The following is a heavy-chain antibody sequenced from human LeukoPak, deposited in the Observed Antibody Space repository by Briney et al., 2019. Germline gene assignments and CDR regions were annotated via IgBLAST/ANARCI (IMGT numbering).Heavy chain of an antibody. V-gene: IGHV3-30*18. CDR2: ISYDGSNK. J-gene: IGHJ4*02. CDR1: GFTFSSYG. Sequence: GGSLRLSCAASGFTFSSYGMHWVRQAPGKGLEWVAVISYDGSNKYYADSVKGRFTISRDNSKNTLYLQMNSLRAEDTAVYYRAKRPRRVPAATLYYFDYWGQGTLVTVSS. CDR3: AKRPRRVPAATLYYFDY. D-gene: IGHD2-2*01.